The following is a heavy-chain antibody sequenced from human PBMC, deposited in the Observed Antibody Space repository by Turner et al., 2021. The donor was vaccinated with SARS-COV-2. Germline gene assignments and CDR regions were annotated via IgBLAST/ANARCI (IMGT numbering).Heavy chain of an antibody. Sequence: EVQLVESGGGLVKPGGSLRLSCAASGFTFSSYSMNWVRQAQGKGLEWVSSISSSSSYIYYADSVNGRFTISRDNAKNSLYLQMNSLRAEDTAVYYCARSPTAPGYYYDSSGYYTPYYFDYWGQGTLVTVSS. J-gene: IGHJ4*02. CDR2: ISSSSSYI. CDR1: GFTFSSYS. CDR3: ARSPTAPGYYYDSSGYYTPYYFDY. D-gene: IGHD3-22*01. V-gene: IGHV3-21*01.